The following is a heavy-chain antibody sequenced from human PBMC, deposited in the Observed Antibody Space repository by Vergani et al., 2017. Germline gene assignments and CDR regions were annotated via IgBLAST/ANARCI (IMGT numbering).Heavy chain of an antibody. J-gene: IGHJ4*02. CDR2: ISGSGGST. V-gene: IGHV3-23*01. Sequence: EVQLLESGGGLVQPGGSLRLSCAASGFTFSSYAMSWVRQAPGKGLEWVSAISGSGGSTYYADSVKGRFTISRDNSKNTLYLQMNSLRAEDTAVYYCAKDSVLRFFEWLPRPFDYWGQGTLVTVSS. D-gene: IGHD3-3*01. CDR1: GFTFSSYA. CDR3: AKDSVLRFFEWLPRPFDY.